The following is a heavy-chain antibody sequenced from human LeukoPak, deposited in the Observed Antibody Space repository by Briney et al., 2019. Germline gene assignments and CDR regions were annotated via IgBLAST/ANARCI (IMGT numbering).Heavy chain of an antibody. V-gene: IGHV4-4*02. CDR1: GGSITNNHW. CDR3: ARNPTL. CDR2: IYHSGNT. Sequence: PSETLSLTCAVSGGSITNNHWWSWVHQPPGKGLEWIGEIYHSGNTNYNPSLKSRVTISVDKSKNQFSLELTSVTAADTAVYYCARNPTLWGQGTLVTVSS. J-gene: IGHJ4*02.